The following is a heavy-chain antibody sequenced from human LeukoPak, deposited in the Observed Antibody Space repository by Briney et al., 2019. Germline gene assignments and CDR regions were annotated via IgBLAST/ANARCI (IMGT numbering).Heavy chain of an antibody. D-gene: IGHD1-1*01. V-gene: IGHV3-13*01. Sequence: PGGSLRLSCTASGLTFSNYATTWVRQAPGKGLEWVSTIGTASDTYYPGSVEGRFTLSRDNAKNSLYLQMNSLTAGDTAVYYCARGPPRGKYYYMDVWGKGTTVTVSS. CDR2: IGTASDT. CDR3: ARGPPRGKYYYMDV. J-gene: IGHJ6*03. CDR1: GLTFSNYA.